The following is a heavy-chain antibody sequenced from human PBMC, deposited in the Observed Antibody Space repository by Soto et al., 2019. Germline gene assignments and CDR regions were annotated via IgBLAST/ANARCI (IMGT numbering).Heavy chain of an antibody. CDR1: GFFISSGNY. D-gene: IGHD2-15*01. J-gene: IGHJ3*01. V-gene: IGHV4-38-2*01. CDR2: IFHGGNT. Sequence: PSETLSLTCAVSGFFISSGNYWGWIRKPPGKGLEWIGSIFHGGNTYYNPSLKSRVTISVDMSKNQFSLKLNSVPAPGPAVYYCARARWYDAFDVWGQGTVVTV. CDR3: ARARWYDAFDV.